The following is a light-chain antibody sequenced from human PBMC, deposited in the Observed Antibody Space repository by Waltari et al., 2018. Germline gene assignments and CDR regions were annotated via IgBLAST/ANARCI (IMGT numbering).Light chain of an antibody. V-gene: IGLV3-1*01. CDR2: QDS. CDR1: NFGDNN. CDR3: QAWDSSTSGVV. J-gene: IGLJ2*01. Sequence: SYELTQPPSVSVSPGQPASITCPGVNFGDNNSCWYQQKPGQSPVLVIYQDSKRPSGIPERFSGSNSGNTATLTISGTQAMDEADYYCQAWDSSTSGVVFGGGTKLTVL.